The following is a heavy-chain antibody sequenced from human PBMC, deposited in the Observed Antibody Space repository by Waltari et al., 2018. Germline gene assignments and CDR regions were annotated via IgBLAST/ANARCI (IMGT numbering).Heavy chain of an antibody. CDR3: ARVFGYYYYYMDV. J-gene: IGHJ6*03. CDR1: GGSLSGYH. CDR2: INDSGRT. V-gene: IGHV4-34*02. D-gene: IGHD3-3*01. Sequence: QVQLQQWGAGLLMPSETLSPPCAVSGGSLSGYHWTWIRQPPGKGLEWIGEINDSGRTTYNPSLESRVTVSIDTANNQFSLRVRSVTAADTAVYYCARVFGYYYYYMDVWGKGTTVTISS.